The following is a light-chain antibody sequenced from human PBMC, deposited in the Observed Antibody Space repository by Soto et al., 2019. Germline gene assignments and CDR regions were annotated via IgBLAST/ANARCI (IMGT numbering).Light chain of an antibody. CDR1: QSVSH. CDR2: GAS. V-gene: IGKV3-20*01. Sequence: EIGLTQSPGTLFLSSGEKATLSCRASQSVSHLAWYQQKPGQAPRLLLYGASRGTGISDRFSGSGSGTDFTLTISRLEPEDFAVYFCQQYGSSPQTFGQGTRLEIK. J-gene: IGKJ5*01. CDR3: QQYGSSPQT.